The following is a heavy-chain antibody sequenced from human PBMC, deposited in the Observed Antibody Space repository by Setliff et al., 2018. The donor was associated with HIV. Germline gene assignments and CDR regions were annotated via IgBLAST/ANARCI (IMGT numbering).Heavy chain of an antibody. CDR1: GVSIKTGSFY. V-gene: IGHV4-61*02. D-gene: IGHD3-10*01. CDR2: IYTSGST. Sequence: SETLSLTCTVSGVSIKTGSFYWNWIRQPAGKGREWIGRIYTSGSTSYTPSLKSRVSISVDTSKNQFSLKLNSVTATDTAMYYCARVAFYGPGSHDYFDHWGHGILVTVSS. J-gene: IGHJ4*01. CDR3: ARVAFYGPGSHDYFDH.